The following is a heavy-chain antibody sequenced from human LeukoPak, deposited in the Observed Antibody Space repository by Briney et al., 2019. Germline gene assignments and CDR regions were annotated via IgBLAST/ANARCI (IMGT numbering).Heavy chain of an antibody. J-gene: IGHJ4*02. D-gene: IGHD1-26*01. Sequence: GGSLRLSCAASGFTFSTYEMNWVRQAPGKGLEWVSYISSSGSTIYYADSVKGRFTISRDNAKNSLYLQMNSLRAEDTAVYYCARDLGVGFDYWGQGTLVTVSS. CDR1: GFTFSTYE. CDR2: ISSSGSTI. V-gene: IGHV3-48*03. CDR3: ARDLGVGFDY.